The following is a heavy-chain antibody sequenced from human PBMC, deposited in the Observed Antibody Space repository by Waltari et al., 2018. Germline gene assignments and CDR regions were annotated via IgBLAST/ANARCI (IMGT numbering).Heavy chain of an antibody. CDR3: TRADGMTDLDY. Sequence: EVQLAESGGGLVQPGRSLRLSCTASGFNFGDYAMTWVRQVPGKGMEGVGFIRSKTYGGAPEYAASVKGRFTISRDDSKSVAYLQMNSLRTEDTALYYCTRADGMTDLDYWGQGALVTVSS. CDR2: IRSKTYGGAP. CDR1: GFNFGDYA. V-gene: IGHV3-49*04. J-gene: IGHJ4*02.